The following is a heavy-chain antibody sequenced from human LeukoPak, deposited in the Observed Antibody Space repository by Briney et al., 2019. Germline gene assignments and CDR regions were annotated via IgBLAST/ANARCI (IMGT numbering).Heavy chain of an antibody. D-gene: IGHD3-9*01. J-gene: IGHJ4*02. CDR2: ISGSGGST. Sequence: GGSLRLSCAASGFTFSSYAMSWVRQAPGKGLEWVSAISGSGGSTYYADSVKGRFTISRDNSKNTLYLQMNSLRAEDTAVYYFSIVLRTTEYDILTGYSSFDYWGQGTLVTVSS. CDR1: GFTFSSYA. V-gene: IGHV3-23*01. CDR3: SIVLRTTEYDILTGYSSFDY.